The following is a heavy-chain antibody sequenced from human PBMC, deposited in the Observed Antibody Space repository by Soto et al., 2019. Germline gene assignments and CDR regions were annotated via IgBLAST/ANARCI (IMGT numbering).Heavy chain of an antibody. Sequence: PGGSLRLSCAASGFTFSSYSMNWVRQAPGKGLECVSVIYSGGSTYYADSVKGRFTISRDNSKNTLYLQMNSLRAEDTAVYYCARDSTHYYGSGPRPGPVWFDPWGQGTLVTVSS. J-gene: IGHJ5*02. CDR3: ARDSTHYYGSGPRPGPVWFDP. CDR2: IYSGGST. V-gene: IGHV3-66*01. D-gene: IGHD3-10*01. CDR1: GFTFSSYS.